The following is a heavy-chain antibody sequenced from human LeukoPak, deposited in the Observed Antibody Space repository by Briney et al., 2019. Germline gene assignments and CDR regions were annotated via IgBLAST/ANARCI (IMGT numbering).Heavy chain of an antibody. CDR1: GFTFSSYG. J-gene: IGHJ4*02. D-gene: IGHD7-27*01. Sequence: GGSLRLSCAASGFTFSSYGMHWVRQAPGKGLEWVAVIWYDGSNKYYADSVKGRFTISRDNSKNTLYLQMNSLRAEDTAVYYCARDYNWGLLDYWGQGTLVTVSP. CDR2: IWYDGSNK. CDR3: ARDYNWGLLDY. V-gene: IGHV3-33*01.